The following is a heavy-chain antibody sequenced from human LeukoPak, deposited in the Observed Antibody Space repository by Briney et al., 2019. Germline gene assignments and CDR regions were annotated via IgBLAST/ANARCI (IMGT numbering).Heavy chain of an antibody. CDR1: GYTFTAYY. J-gene: IGHJ4*02. Sequence: ASVKVSCKASGYTFTAYYMHWVRQAPGQGLEWIGWINPNSGGTNYAQKFQGRVTMTRDTSISTAYMELSRLRSDDTAVYYCASAEGGSGYSYGLYDYWGQGTQVTVSS. CDR3: ASAEGGSGYSYGLYDY. V-gene: IGHV1-2*02. D-gene: IGHD5-18*01. CDR2: INPNSGGT.